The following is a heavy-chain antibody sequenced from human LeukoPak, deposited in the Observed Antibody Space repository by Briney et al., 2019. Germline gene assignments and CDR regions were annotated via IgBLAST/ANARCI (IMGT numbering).Heavy chain of an antibody. D-gene: IGHD5-18*01. CDR3: ARVSYSYGYE. J-gene: IGHJ4*02. Sequence: SSETLSLTCSVSGYSIRSGYYWAWIRQPPGKGLEWIGSVFLSGSTNYNPSLKSRVTISVDKSKNQFSLKLSSVTAADTAVYYCARVSYSYGYEWGQGTLVTVSS. V-gene: IGHV4-38-2*02. CDR2: VFLSGST. CDR1: GYSIRSGYY.